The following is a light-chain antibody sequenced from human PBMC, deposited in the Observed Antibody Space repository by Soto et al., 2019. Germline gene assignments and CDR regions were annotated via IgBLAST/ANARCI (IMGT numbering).Light chain of an antibody. Sequence: QSVLIQPPSVSGSPGQSVTIPCTGTSSDVGSYNYVSWYQQHPGTVPKPMIYNVNTRPSGVPDRFSGSKSGNTASLTISGLQAEDEADYYCSSYTSSSTYVFGTGTKVTVL. CDR2: NVN. J-gene: IGLJ1*01. CDR1: SSDVGSYNY. V-gene: IGLV2-18*02. CDR3: SSYTSSSTYV.